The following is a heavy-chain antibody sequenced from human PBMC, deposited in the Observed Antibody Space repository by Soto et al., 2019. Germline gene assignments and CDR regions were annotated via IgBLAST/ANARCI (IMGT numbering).Heavy chain of an antibody. Sequence: GGSLRLSCAASGFTFSSYGMHWVRQAPGKELEWVAVIWYDGSNKYYADSVKGRFTISRDNSKNTLYLQMNSLRAEDTAVYYCARDVAVAGPTGAFDIWGQGTMVTVSS. CDR1: GFTFSSYG. V-gene: IGHV3-33*01. CDR3: ARDVAVAGPTGAFDI. J-gene: IGHJ3*02. D-gene: IGHD6-19*01. CDR2: IWYDGSNK.